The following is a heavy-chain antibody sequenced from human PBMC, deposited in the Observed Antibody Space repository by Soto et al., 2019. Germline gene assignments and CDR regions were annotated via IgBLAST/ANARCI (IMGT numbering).Heavy chain of an antibody. CDR1: GYTFTGYY. CDR2: INTNSGGT. V-gene: IGHV1-2*02. D-gene: IGHD1-1*01. J-gene: IGHJ4*02. Sequence: ASVNVSCKASGYTFTGYYLHWVRQAPGQGLEWMGWINTNSGGTNYAQKFQGRVTMTRDTSIRTAYMELSRLRSDDTDVYYVVRGRTGTTSYFDYWGQGNLVTVSS. CDR3: VRGRTGTTSYFDY.